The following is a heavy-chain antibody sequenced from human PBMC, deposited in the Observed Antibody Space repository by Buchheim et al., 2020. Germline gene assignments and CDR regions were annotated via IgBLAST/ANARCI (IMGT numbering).Heavy chain of an antibody. V-gene: IGHV3-30-3*01. Sequence: QVQLVESGGGVVQPGRSLRLSCAASGFTFSSYAMHWVRQAPGKGLEWVAVISYDGSNKYYADSVKGRFTISRDNSKNTLYLQMNSLRAEDTAVYYCARSLDYGDLLFDYWGQGTL. D-gene: IGHD4-17*01. CDR3: ARSLDYGDLLFDY. J-gene: IGHJ4*02. CDR1: GFTFSSYA. CDR2: ISYDGSNK.